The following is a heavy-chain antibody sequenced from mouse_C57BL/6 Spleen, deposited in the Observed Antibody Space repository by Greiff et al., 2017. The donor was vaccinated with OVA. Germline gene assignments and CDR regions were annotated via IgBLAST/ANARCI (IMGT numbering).Heavy chain of an antibody. CDR1: GFTFSDYG. Sequence: EVKLVESGGGLVTPGGSLKLSCAASGFTFSDYGMHWVRQAPEKGLEWVAYISNRTSTIYYADTVKGRFTISRDNAKNTLFLQMTSLRSEDTAMYYCARKTAQATWDYWGQGTTLTVSS. V-gene: IGHV5-17*01. CDR3: ARKTAQATWDY. CDR2: ISNRTSTI. J-gene: IGHJ2*01. D-gene: IGHD3-2*02.